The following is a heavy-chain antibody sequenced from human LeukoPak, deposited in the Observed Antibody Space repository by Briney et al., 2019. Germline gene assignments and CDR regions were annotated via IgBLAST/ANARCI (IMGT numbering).Heavy chain of an antibody. Sequence: GGSLRLSCAASGFAFSSYAMSWVRQAPGKGLEWVSAISGSGGSTYYADSVKGRFTISRDNSKNTLYLQMNSLRAEDTAVYYCAKPEPYYYDSSGPSEPIFDYWGQGTLVTVSS. CDR3: AKPEPYYYDSSGPSEPIFDY. V-gene: IGHV3-23*01. CDR1: GFAFSSYA. D-gene: IGHD3-22*01. J-gene: IGHJ4*02. CDR2: ISGSGGST.